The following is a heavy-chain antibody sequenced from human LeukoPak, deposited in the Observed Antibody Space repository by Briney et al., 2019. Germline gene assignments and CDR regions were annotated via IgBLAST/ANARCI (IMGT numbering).Heavy chain of an antibody. J-gene: IGHJ5*02. CDR1: GYTFTSYD. CDR2: MNPKSAHT. Sequence: GASVKVSCKASGYTFTSYDIHWVRQASGHGLEWMGWMNPKSAHTGLAQRFQGRVTLTRNTSISTAYMELSSFTSEDTAMYYCTRGPSYHSKWVGGMWFDPWGQGTLVSVSS. V-gene: IGHV1-8*01. CDR3: TRGPSYHSKWVGGMWFDP. D-gene: IGHD3-10*01.